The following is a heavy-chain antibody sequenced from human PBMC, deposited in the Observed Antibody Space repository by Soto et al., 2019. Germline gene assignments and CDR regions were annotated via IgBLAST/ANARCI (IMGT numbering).Heavy chain of an antibody. J-gene: IGHJ3*02. V-gene: IGHV1-18*01. CDR2: ISAYNGNT. CDR3: GGGGDWGELSLDAFDI. Sequence: QVQLVQSGAEVKKPGASVKVSCKASGYTFTSYGISWVRQAPGQGLEWMGWISAYNGNTNYAQKLQGRVTMTTDTPTSTAEGEGRSLSSDDTAVYSWGGGGDWGELSLDAFDIWGQGTMVTVSS. CDR1: GYTFTSYG. D-gene: IGHD3-16*02.